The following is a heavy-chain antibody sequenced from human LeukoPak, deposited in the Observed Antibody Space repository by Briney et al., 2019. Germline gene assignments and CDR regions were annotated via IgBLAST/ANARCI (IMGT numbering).Heavy chain of an antibody. D-gene: IGHD4-17*01. J-gene: IGHJ4*02. V-gene: IGHV3-30*02. CDR1: GFTFSSYG. Sequence: GGSLRLSCAASGFTFSSYGMHWVRQAPGKGLEWVAFIRYDGSNKYYADSVKGRFTISRDNSKNTLYLQMNSLRSDDTAVYYCARDQSATVTSSACGYWGQGTLVTVSS. CDR2: IRYDGSNK. CDR3: ARDQSATVTSSACGY.